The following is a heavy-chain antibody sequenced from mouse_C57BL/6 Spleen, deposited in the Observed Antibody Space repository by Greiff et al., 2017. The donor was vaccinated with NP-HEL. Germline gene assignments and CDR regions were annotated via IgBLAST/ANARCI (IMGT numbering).Heavy chain of an antibody. D-gene: IGHD4-1*01. CDR3: ARSTLTGTRYFDY. V-gene: IGHV1-64*01. Sequence: QVQLKQPGAELVRPGASVKLSCKASGYTFTSYWMHWVKQRPGQGLEWIGMINPNSGSTNYNEKFKSKATLTVDKSSSKAYMQLSSLTSEDSAVYYCARSTLTGTRYFDYWGQGTTLTVSS. CDR2: INPNSGST. J-gene: IGHJ2*01. CDR1: GYTFTSYW.